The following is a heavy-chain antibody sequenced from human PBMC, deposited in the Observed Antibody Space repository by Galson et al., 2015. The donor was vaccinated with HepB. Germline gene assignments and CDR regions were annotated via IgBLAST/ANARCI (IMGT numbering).Heavy chain of an antibody. V-gene: IGHV1-8*01. D-gene: IGHD3-16*01. CDR2: MNPSNGHT. CDR3: VRANPRRGVANVRLIGGYDMDV. CDR1: GYTFTSYD. J-gene: IGHJ6*02. Sequence: SVKVSCKASGYTFTSYDINWVRQASGQGLQWLGWMNPSNGHTVYAQRFQGRVTMTRTTSITTAYMEMSSLRSEDTAVYYCVRANPRRGVANVRLIGGYDMDVWGQGTTVIVSS.